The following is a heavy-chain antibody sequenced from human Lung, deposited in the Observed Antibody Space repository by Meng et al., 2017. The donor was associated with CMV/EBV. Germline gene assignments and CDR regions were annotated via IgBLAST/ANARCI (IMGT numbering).Heavy chain of an antibody. CDR3: ARDLPQVWVGPSNWVDP. Sequence: GSLRLXCTVSGGSISSSSYYWGWIRQPPGKGLEWIGSIYYSGSTYYNPSLKSRVTISVDTSKNQFSLKLSSVTAADTAVYYCARDLPQVWVGPSNWVDPWXQGTLVTVSS. D-gene: IGHD3-10*01. CDR1: GGSISSSSYY. V-gene: IGHV4-39*07. CDR2: IYYSGST. J-gene: IGHJ5*02.